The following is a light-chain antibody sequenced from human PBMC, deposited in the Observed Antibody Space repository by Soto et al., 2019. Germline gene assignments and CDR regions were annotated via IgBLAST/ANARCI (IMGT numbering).Light chain of an antibody. Sequence: EIVLTQSPGTLSLSPGERATLSCRASQSVSSTFLAWYQQKPGQAPSLLIYGASSRATGIPDRFSGSGSGTDFTLTISRLEPEDFAVYYCQQYNNWLRTFGQGTKLEIK. CDR2: GAS. CDR3: QQYNNWLRT. CDR1: QSVSSTF. V-gene: IGKV3-20*01. J-gene: IGKJ2*01.